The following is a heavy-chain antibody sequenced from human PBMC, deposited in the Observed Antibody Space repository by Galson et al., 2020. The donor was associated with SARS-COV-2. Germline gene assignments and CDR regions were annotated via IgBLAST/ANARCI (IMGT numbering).Heavy chain of an antibody. V-gene: IGHV3-21*01. Sequence: NSGGSLRLSCAASGFPFSTYSMNWVRLAPGKGLEWVSSISTSSSYTYYVDSVKGRFSISRDNPRNSLYLQMNSLRAEDTAVYYCARAEGIRGYSCGRLYYGMDVWGQGTTGTVSS. J-gene: IGHJ6*02. CDR2: ISTSSSYT. CDR3: ARAEGIRGYSCGRLYYGMDV. D-gene: IGHD5-18*01. CDR1: GFPFSTYS.